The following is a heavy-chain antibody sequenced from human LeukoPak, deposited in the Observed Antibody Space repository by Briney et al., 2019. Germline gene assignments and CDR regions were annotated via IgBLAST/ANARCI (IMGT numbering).Heavy chain of an antibody. CDR1: GYSISSGYY. D-gene: IGHD3-22*01. V-gene: IGHV4-38-2*02. J-gene: IGHJ4*02. Sequence: SETLSLTCTVSGYSISSGYYWGWIRQPPGKGLEWIGSIYHSGSTYYNPSLKSRVTISVDTSKNQFSLKLSSVTAADTAVYFCARDRYYYDSSGYSLFDYWGQGTLVTVSS. CDR3: ARDRYYYDSSGYSLFDY. CDR2: IYHSGST.